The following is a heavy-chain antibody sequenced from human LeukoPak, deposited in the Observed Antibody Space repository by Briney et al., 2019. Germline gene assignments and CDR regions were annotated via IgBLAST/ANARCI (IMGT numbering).Heavy chain of an antibody. V-gene: IGHV1-69*04. CDR3: ARDPKVVTTPHAFDI. J-gene: IGHJ3*02. CDR1: GGTFSSYA. CDR2: IIHILGIA. Sequence: GSSVKVSCKASGGTFSSYAISWVRQAPGQGLEWMGRIIHILGIANYAQKFQGRVTITADKSTSTAYMELSSLRSEDTAVYYCARDPKVVTTPHAFDIWGQGTMVTVSS. D-gene: IGHD2-15*01.